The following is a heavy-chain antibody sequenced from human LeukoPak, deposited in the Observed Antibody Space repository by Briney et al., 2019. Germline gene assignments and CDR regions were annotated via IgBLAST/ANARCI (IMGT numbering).Heavy chain of an antibody. D-gene: IGHD5-12*01. Sequence: GGSLRLSCAASGFTFSSYAMSWVRQAPGKGLEWVSFISPSADRTSNADSVEGRFTISRDNAKNSLYLQMNSLRAEDTAVYYCARPAKSGATIGWGQGTLVTVSS. CDR3: ARPAKSGATIG. CDR1: GFTFSSYA. V-gene: IGHV3-23*01. CDR2: ISPSADRT. J-gene: IGHJ4*02.